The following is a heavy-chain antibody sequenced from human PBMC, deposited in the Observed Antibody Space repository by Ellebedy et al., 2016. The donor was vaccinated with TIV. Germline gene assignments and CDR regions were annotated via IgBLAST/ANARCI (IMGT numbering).Heavy chain of an antibody. CDR3: VKVIANSGWPYYFQY. Sequence: GESLKISCSGSGFTFSTYAMHWVRPAPGKGLEYVSAISGNGGSTYYTDSVKGRFTISRDNSQNSLYLQMSSLSAEDTAVYYCVKVIANSGWPYYFQYWGQGTLVTVSS. J-gene: IGHJ4*02. V-gene: IGHV3-64D*09. D-gene: IGHD6-19*01. CDR2: ISGNGGST. CDR1: GFTFSTYA.